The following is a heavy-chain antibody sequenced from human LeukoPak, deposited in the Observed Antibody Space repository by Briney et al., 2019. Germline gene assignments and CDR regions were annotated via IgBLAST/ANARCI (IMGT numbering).Heavy chain of an antibody. CDR3: ARGVTEDRGVAQFDS. D-gene: IGHD3-3*01. V-gene: IGHV3-30*04. J-gene: IGHJ4*02. Sequence: PGRSLRLSCAASGFTFFTYSMHWVRQAPGKGLEWVAVISYDGSTKYYAASGKGRLTIYRDNSKNTLYLQMSSLTPDDTAVYYCARGVTEDRGVAQFDSWGQGAPVTVSS. CDR1: GFTFFTYS. CDR2: ISYDGSTK.